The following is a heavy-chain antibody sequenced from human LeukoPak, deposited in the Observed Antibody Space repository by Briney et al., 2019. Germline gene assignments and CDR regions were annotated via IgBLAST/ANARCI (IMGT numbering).Heavy chain of an antibody. CDR3: AKGQFSIIQYWLYLDY. V-gene: IGHV1-18*01. D-gene: IGHD5-12*01. Sequence: GASVKVSCKASGYTFTSYGISWMRQAPGQGLEWMGWISAYNGNTNYAQKLQGRVTMTTDTSTSTAYMELRSLRSDDTAVYYCAKGQFSIIQYWLYLDYWGQGTLVTVSS. CDR1: GYTFTSYG. J-gene: IGHJ4*02. CDR2: ISAYNGNT.